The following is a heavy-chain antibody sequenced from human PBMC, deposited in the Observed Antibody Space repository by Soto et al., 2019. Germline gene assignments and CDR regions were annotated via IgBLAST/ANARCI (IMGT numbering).Heavy chain of an antibody. J-gene: IGHJ3*02. CDR3: ARDVDTAMVGGAFDI. V-gene: IGHV3-33*01. D-gene: IGHD5-18*01. CDR2: IWYDGSNK. Sequence: GGSLRLSCAASGFTFSSYGMHWVRQAPGKGLEWVAVIWYDGSNKYYADSVKGRFTISRDNSKNTLYLQMNSLRAEDTAVYYCARDVDTAMVGGAFDIWGQGTMVTVS. CDR1: GFTFSSYG.